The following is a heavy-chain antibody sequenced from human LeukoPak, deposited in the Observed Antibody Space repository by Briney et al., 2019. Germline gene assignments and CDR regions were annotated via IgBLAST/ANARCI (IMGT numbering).Heavy chain of an antibody. V-gene: IGHV3-48*03. J-gene: IGHJ4*02. CDR2: ISRSGSTI. D-gene: IGHD3-9*01. Sequence: PGGSLRLSCAASGFTFSSYEMNWVRQAPGKGLEWVSYISRSGSTIYCADSVKGRFTISRDNAKNSLYLQMNSLRAEDTAVYYCARASSYYDILTWSSRSFDYWGQGTLVTVSS. CDR3: ARASSYYDILTWSSRSFDY. CDR1: GFTFSSYE.